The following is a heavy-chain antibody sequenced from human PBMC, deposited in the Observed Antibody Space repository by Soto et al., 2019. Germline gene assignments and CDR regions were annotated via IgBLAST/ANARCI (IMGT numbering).Heavy chain of an antibody. D-gene: IGHD6-19*01. CDR3: ARDLSGSSGWYDTLYYYYYGMDV. CDR1: GYTFTSYY. Sequence: ASVKVSCKASGYTFTSYYMHWVRQAPGQGLEWMGIINPSGGSTSYAQKFQGRVTMTRDTSTSTVYMELSSLRSEDTAVYYCARDLSGSSGWYDTLYYYYYGMDVWGQGTTVTVSS. V-gene: IGHV1-46*01. CDR2: INPSGGST. J-gene: IGHJ6*02.